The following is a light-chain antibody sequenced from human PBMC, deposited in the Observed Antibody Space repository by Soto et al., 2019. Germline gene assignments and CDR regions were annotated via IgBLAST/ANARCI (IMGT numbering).Light chain of an antibody. Sequence: EIVLTQSPATLSLSPGERATLSCRASQSVSNFLALYQQKPGQAPRLLIYDASTRAAGIPARFSGSGSGTDFALTISSLEPEDFAVYYCQQSRSWTPLTFGGGTKVEIK. J-gene: IGKJ4*01. CDR3: QQSRSWTPLT. CDR2: DAS. CDR1: QSVSNF. V-gene: IGKV3-11*01.